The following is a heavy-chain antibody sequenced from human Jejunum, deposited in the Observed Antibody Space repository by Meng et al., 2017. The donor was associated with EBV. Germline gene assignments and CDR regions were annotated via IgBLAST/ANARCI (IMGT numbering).Heavy chain of an antibody. CDR2: IYWDDDK. V-gene: IGHV2-5*02. CDR3: AHKRLEEGSVTTGFDY. CDR1: RCSLPTRGVG. J-gene: IGHJ4*02. D-gene: IGHD1-1*01. Sequence: HIMFKELGPTVVKASQTLTLACTVSRCSLPTRGVGMRWISQSPGKALEWLALIYWDDDKQYSPSLKRRLTITKDTSKNQVVLTMTNMDPEDTGTYYCAHKRLEEGSVTTGFDYWGQGALVTVSS.